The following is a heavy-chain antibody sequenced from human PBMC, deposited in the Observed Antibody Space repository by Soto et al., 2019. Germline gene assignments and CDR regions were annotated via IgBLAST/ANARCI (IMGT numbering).Heavy chain of an antibody. CDR1: CYAFTDSF. Sequence: QVQLVQSGAEVKTPGASVKVSCKPSCYAFTDSFIHWLRQAPGHGLEWMGMINPIGGRVTYAQTLQGRVTMTKDTSTITVYLELNSLISEQTGVYSCARASIGTLNGFDYLGQGTLVTVSS. D-gene: IGHD6-25*01. J-gene: IGHJ4*02. V-gene: IGHV1-46*01. CDR3: ARASIGTLNGFDY. CDR2: INPIGGRV.